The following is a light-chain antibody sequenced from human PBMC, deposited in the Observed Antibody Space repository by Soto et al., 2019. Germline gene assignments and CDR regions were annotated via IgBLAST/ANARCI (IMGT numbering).Light chain of an antibody. CDR2: EVS. CDR3: TPYTRDTALV. J-gene: IGLJ1*01. Sequence: QSVLTQPASVSGSPGQSITISCTGTSSDVGTYNYVSWYQHHPGKAPKLIIYEVSNRPSGVSNRFSGSKSGSTASLTISGLQAEDEADYHCTPYTRDTALVFGTGTKV. CDR1: SSDVGTYNY. V-gene: IGLV2-14*01.